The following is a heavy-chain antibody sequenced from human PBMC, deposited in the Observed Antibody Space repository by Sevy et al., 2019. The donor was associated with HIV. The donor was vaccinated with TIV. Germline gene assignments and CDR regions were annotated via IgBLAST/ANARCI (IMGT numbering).Heavy chain of an antibody. D-gene: IGHD2-21*01. CDR2: ISYDGSNI. Sequence: VGSLRLSCVAPGFNFSNYAMHWVRQAPAKGLEWVAVISYDGSNIYYADSVKGRFTISRDNSKNTLYLQMNSLRAEDTAVYYCARDRDGYQQGVFDYWGQGTLVTVSS. J-gene: IGHJ4*02. V-gene: IGHV3-30-3*01. CDR1: GFNFSNYA. CDR3: ARDRDGYQQGVFDY.